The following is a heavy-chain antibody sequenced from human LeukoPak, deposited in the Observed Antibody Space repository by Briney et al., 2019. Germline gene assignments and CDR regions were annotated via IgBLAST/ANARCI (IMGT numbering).Heavy chain of an antibody. CDR1: GFTFSSYA. V-gene: IGHV3-23*01. J-gene: IGHJ3*02. D-gene: IGHD6-13*01. Sequence: PGGSLRLSCAASGFTFSSYAMSWVRQAPGKGLEWXXXISGSGGSTYYADSVKGRFTISRDNSKNTLDLQMNSLRAEDTAVYYCAKFSGGSSSFGAFDIWGQGTMVTVSS. CDR3: AKFSGGSSSFGAFDI. CDR2: ISGSGGST.